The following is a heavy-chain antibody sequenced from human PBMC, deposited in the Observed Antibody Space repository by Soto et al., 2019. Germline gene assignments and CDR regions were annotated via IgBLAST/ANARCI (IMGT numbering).Heavy chain of an antibody. CDR2: ICSSGSAI. V-gene: IGHV3-48*01. Sequence: EVQLVESGGGLVQPGGSLRLSCVVSGFTFSRYNMNWVRRAPGKGLEWVSYICSSGSAIYADSVKGRFTISRDNAKNSLYLQMNSLRAEDTAVYYCARETTTITIADYWGQGTLVTVSS. CDR3: ARETTTITIADY. D-gene: IGHD3-9*01. CDR1: GFTFSRYN. J-gene: IGHJ4*02.